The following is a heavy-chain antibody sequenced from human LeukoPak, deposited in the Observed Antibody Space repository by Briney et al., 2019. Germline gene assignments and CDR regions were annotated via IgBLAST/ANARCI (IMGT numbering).Heavy chain of an antibody. V-gene: IGHV3-30*18. Sequence: PGRSLRLSCAASGFDFNNYAMNWVRQAPGKGLEWVAVISYDGSNKYYADSVKGRFTISRDNSKNTLYLQMNSLRAEDTAVYYCAKEYSSSWFDPWGQGTLVTVSS. CDR1: GFDFNNYA. J-gene: IGHJ5*02. CDR2: ISYDGSNK. CDR3: AKEYSSSWFDP. D-gene: IGHD6-13*01.